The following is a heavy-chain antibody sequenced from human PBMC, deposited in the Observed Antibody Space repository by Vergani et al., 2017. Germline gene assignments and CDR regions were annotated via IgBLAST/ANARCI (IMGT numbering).Heavy chain of an antibody. CDR1: GFTFDDYA. CDR3: ARVGVVVVAATRGWFDP. CDR2: ISWNSGSI. D-gene: IGHD2-15*01. V-gene: IGHV3-9*01. Sequence: EVQLVESGGGLVKPGGSLRLSCAASGFTFDDYAMHWVRQPPGKGLEWVSGISWNSGSIGYADSVKGRFTISRDNAKNSLYLQMNSLRAEDTAVYYCARVGVVVVAATRGWFDPWGQGTLVTVSS. J-gene: IGHJ5*02.